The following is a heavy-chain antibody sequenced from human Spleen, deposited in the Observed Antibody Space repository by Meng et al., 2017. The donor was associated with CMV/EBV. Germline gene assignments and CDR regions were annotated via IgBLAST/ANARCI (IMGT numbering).Heavy chain of an antibody. D-gene: IGHD6-13*01. V-gene: IGHV1-2*02. Sequence: ASVKVSCKASGYTFTDYYIHWVRQAPGQGPEWMGWISPKSGGTRYAQNFQGRVTMTRDTSISTAYMELSRLKSDDTAVYYCARQYSSSWYGTDYFDYWGQGTLVTVSS. J-gene: IGHJ4*02. CDR1: GYTFTDYY. CDR3: ARQYSSSWYGTDYFDY. CDR2: ISPKSGGT.